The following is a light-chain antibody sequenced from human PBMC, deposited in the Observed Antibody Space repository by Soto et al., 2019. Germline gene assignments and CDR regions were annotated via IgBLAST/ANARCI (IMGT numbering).Light chain of an antibody. CDR3: SSYTSSSTPYV. J-gene: IGLJ1*01. CDR1: SSDVGGYNY. V-gene: IGLV2-14*01. CDR2: DVT. Sequence: QSALTQPASVSGSPGQSITISCTGTSSDVGGYNYVSWYQQHPVKAPKLMIYDVTNRPSGVSDRFSGSKSGNTASLTISGLQAEDEADYYCSSYTSSSTPYVFGXGTMVTVL.